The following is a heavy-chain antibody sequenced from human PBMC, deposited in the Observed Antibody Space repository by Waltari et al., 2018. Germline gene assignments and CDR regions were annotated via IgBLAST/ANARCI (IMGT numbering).Heavy chain of an antibody. CDR3: ARHSSGYYYYLDY. Sequence: QVQLQESGPGLVRPSETLSLTCAVSGYSISSGYYWGWIRQSPGKGLEGFGFIYHSGSTYFNPSLKSRVTISVDTSKNQFFLKLNSVTAADTAVYHCARHSSGYYYYLDYWGQGTLVTVSS. J-gene: IGHJ4*02. D-gene: IGHD3-22*01. CDR1: GYSISSGYY. V-gene: IGHV4-38-2*01. CDR2: IYHSGST.